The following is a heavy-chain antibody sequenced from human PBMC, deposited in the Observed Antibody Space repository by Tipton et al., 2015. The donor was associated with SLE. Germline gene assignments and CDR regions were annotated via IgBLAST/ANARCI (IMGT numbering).Heavy chain of an antibody. Sequence: GSLRLSCTASGFTFSSYTMNWVRQAPGKGLEWVSYISSSSSTIYYADSVKGRFTTSRDNAKNSLYLQMNSLRAEDTAVYYCATDWKSRMDVWGQGPTVTVSS. CDR2: ISSSSSTI. CDR1: GFTFSSYT. V-gene: IGHV3-48*01. CDR3: ATDWKSRMDV. D-gene: IGHD1-1*01. J-gene: IGHJ6*02.